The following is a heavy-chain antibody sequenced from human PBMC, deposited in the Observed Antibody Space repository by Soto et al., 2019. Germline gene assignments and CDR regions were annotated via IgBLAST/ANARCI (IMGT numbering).Heavy chain of an antibody. D-gene: IGHD3-3*01. V-gene: IGHV4-30-4*01. CDR1: GGSISIGDYY. CDR2: IYYSGST. CDR3: ARGWKLRFLEWQNIPSIGMDV. J-gene: IGHJ6*02. Sequence: PSETLSLTCTVSGGSISIGDYYWSWILHPPGKGLEWIGYIYYSGSTYYNPSLKSRVTISVDTSKNQFSLKLSSVTAADTAVYYCARGWKLRFLEWQNIPSIGMDVWGQGTTVTVSS.